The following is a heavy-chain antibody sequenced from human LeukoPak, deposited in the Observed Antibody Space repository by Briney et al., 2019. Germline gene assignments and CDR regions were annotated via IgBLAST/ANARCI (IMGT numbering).Heavy chain of an antibody. D-gene: IGHD2-2*01. V-gene: IGHV1-46*01. CDR1: GYTFTCYY. CDR3: ARDGGIVVVPAAIHYYYMDV. Sequence: ASVKVSCKASGYTFTCYYMHWVRQAPGQGLEWMGIINPSGGSTSYAQKFQGRVTMTRDMSTSTVYMELSSLRSEDTAVYYCARDGGIVVVPAAIHYYYMDVWGKGTTVTVSS. CDR2: INPSGGST. J-gene: IGHJ6*03.